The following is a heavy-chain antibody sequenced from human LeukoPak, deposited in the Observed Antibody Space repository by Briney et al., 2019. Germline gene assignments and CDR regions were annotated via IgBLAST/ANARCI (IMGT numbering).Heavy chain of an antibody. D-gene: IGHD6-13*01. Sequence: ASVKVSCKASGGTFSSYTISWVRQAPGQGLEWMGRIIPILGIANYAQKFQGRVTITADKSTGTAYMELSSLRSEDTAVYYCARDDSSSWEDAFDIWGQGTMVTVFS. CDR1: GGTFSSYT. CDR3: ARDDSSSWEDAFDI. J-gene: IGHJ3*02. CDR2: IIPILGIA. V-gene: IGHV1-69*04.